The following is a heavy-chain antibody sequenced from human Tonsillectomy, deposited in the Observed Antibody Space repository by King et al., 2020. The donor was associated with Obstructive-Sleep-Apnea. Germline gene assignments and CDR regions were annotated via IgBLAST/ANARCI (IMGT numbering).Heavy chain of an antibody. CDR2: IYPGDSDT. CDR3: ATSKGYCTSTSCYAPFDY. Sequence: QLVQSGAEVIKPGVSLKFSCKGSGYSFTIYWRGWVRQMPWKGLEWMGIIYPGDSDTRDSPSFQGPVTILADKAISTAYLQWGSLKASDTAMYYCATSKGYCTSTSCYAPFDYWGQGTLVTVSS. V-gene: IGHV5-51*01. J-gene: IGHJ4*02. D-gene: IGHD2-2*01. CDR1: GYSFTIYW.